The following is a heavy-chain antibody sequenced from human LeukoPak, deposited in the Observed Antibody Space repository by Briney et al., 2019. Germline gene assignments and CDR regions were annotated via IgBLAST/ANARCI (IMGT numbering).Heavy chain of an antibody. D-gene: IGHD3-22*01. Sequence: GGSLRLSCAASGFTFSSYEVNGVRQAPGKGLEGVSYISSSGSTIYYADSVKGRFTISRDNAKNSLCLQMNSLRAEDTAVYYCARARSYYDCSGYGDYWGEGALVTVSS. CDR3: ARARSYYDCSGYGDY. CDR2: ISSSGSTI. V-gene: IGHV3-48*03. J-gene: IGHJ4*02. CDR1: GFTFSSYE.